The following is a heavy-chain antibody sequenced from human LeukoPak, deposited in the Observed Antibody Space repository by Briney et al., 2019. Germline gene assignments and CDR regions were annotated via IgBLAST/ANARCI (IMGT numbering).Heavy chain of an antibody. CDR3: ARDQFKAFDY. J-gene: IGHJ4*02. Sequence: GGSLRLSCVASGFTFSSYWMSWVRQAPGKGLEWVANIKQDGSEKYYVDSVKGRFTISRDNAKNSLYLEMNSLRAEDTAVYYCARDQFKAFDYWSQGTLVTVSS. V-gene: IGHV3-7*01. CDR1: GFTFSSYW. CDR2: IKQDGSEK.